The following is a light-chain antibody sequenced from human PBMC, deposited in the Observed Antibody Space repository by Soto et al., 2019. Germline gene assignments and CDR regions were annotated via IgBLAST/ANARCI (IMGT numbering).Light chain of an antibody. V-gene: IGLV1-40*01. CDR3: SSYTTSNTLV. CDR2: GNS. Sequence: QSVLTQPPSVSGAPGQRVTISCTGSSSNIGAGYDVHWYQQLPRTVPKLLIYGNSNRPSGVPDRFSGSKSGTSASLAITGLQADDEADYYCSSYTTSNTLVFGTGTKVTVL. CDR1: SSNIGAGYD. J-gene: IGLJ1*01.